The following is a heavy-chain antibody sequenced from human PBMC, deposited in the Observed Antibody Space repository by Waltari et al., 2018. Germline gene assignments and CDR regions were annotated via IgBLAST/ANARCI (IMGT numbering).Heavy chain of an antibody. V-gene: IGHV3-53*02. CDR1: GFNVSNNY. Sequence: EVQLVETGGGLIQPGGSLRLSCVASGFNVSNNYMSWVRQAPGKGLEWVSIIYSGGSTFYAESVKCRFTISRDNSKNTLDLQMSSLRVEDTAMYYCARGSMIVGVLVPFDSWGQGTLVTVSS. J-gene: IGHJ4*02. CDR2: IYSGGST. D-gene: IGHD3-3*01. CDR3: ARGSMIVGVLVPFDS.